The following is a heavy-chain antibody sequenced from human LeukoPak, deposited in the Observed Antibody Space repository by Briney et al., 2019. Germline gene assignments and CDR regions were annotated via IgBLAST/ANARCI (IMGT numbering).Heavy chain of an antibody. CDR3: TRGHGWTDY. J-gene: IGHJ4*02. CDR2: THTNGDI. CDR1: GVSITSYY. Sequence: SETLSLSCIVSGVSITSYYWTWIRQPAGKGLEWIGCTHTNGDINYNPSLKSRVTMSVDTSKNQFSLNLSSVTAADTAVYYCTRGHGWTDYWGQGTLVAVSS. D-gene: IGHD6-19*01. V-gene: IGHV4-4*07.